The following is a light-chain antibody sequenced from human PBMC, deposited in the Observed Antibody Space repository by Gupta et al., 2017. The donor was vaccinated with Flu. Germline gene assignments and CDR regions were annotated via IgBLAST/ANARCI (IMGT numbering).Light chain of an antibody. CDR2: GDR. Sequence: SSELTQAPAVSVALGHTFRITCQGDRLRTYYASWYQQKPGQAPTVLICGDRNRPSGIPDRFSGSRSVNTASLTITGAQAEDEADYYCSSRDSIATHGVFGTGTKFTVL. J-gene: IGLJ1*01. V-gene: IGLV3-19*01. CDR3: SSRDSIATHGV. CDR1: RLRTYY.